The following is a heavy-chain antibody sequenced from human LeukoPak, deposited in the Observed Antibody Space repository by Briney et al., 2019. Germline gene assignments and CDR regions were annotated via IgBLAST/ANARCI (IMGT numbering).Heavy chain of an antibody. CDR3: AREGGEGYFDY. CDR2: IYYSGST. J-gene: IGHJ4*02. V-gene: IGHV4-59*01. CDR1: GGSISSYY. Sequence: SETLSLTCTVSGGSISSYYWSWIRQPPGKGLEWIGYIYYSGSTNYNPSLKSRVTISVDTSKNQFSLKLSSVTAADTVVYYCAREGGEGYFDYWGQGTLVTVSS. D-gene: IGHD3-10*01.